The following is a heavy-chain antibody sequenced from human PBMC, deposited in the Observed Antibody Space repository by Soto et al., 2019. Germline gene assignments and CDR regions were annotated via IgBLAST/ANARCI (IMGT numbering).Heavy chain of an antibody. J-gene: IGHJ1*01. CDR3: ARGSRDCSGGTCFPLPTAEYFRH. CDR1: GGTFSSHV. CDR2: IIPMFGTA. D-gene: IGHD2-15*01. Sequence: QVQLVQSGPEVKKPGSSVKVSCKASGGTFSSHVFTWVRQAPGRGLEWMGGIIPMFGTANHAQKFQGRVTLIVEESTNTDYLELRSLRSEDTAVYYCARGSRDCSGGTCFPLPTAEYFRHWGQGTLITVSS. V-gene: IGHV1-69*01.